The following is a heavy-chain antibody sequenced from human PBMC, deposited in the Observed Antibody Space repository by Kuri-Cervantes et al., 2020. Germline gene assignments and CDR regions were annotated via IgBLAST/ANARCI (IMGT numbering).Heavy chain of an antibody. CDR1: GFTFSSYA. Sequence: GESLKISCAASGFTFSSYAMSWVRQAPGKGLEWVSAISGSGGSTYYADSVKGRFTISRDNSKNTLYLQMNSLRAEDTAVYYCAREKLRYFDWFRLFDYWGQGTLVTVSS. D-gene: IGHD3-9*01. V-gene: IGHV3-23*01. CDR3: AREKLRYFDWFRLFDY. CDR2: ISGSGGST. J-gene: IGHJ4*02.